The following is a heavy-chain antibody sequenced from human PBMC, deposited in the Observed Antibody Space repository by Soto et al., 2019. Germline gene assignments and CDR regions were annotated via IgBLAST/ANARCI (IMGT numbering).Heavy chain of an antibody. CDR1: GGSISLERFY. CDR3: AREFSSAHISYYDF. Sequence: QVQLQESGPGLVKPSETLSLTCTVSGGSISLERFYWTWIRQPPGKGLEWIGYVSHTGATNYNPSLQRRVDNSLDTPRNQFSRKLRSLTAADTAVYSCAREFSSAHISYYDFWGQGTLVSVSA. V-gene: IGHV4-61*01. J-gene: IGHJ4*02. CDR2: VSHTGAT.